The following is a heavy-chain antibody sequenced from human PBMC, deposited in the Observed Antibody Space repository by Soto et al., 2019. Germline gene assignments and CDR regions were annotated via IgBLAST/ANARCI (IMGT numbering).Heavy chain of an antibody. CDR3: ARDRYPNYPPDAFDI. CDR2: IWYDGSDK. D-gene: IGHD4-4*01. CDR1: GFTLSSNG. V-gene: IGHV3-33*01. Sequence: LRLSCAASGFTLSSNGMHWVRQAPGKGLEWVAFIWYDGSDKYYAGSVKGRFTISRDNSKNTLYLQMNSLRAEDTAVYYCARDRYPNYPPDAFDIWGQGTLVTVSS. J-gene: IGHJ3*02.